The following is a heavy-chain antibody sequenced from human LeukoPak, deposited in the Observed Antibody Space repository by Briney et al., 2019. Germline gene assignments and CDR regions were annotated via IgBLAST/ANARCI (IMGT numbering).Heavy chain of an antibody. CDR1: GFTFSSYS. Sequence: GGSLRLSCAACGFTFSSYSMNWVRQAPGKGLEWVSSISSSSSYIYYADSVKGRFTISRDNAKNSLYLQMNSLRAEDTAVYYCAQTVDTAMGYYFDYWGQGTLVTVSS. V-gene: IGHV3-21*01. D-gene: IGHD5-18*01. CDR2: ISSSSSYI. J-gene: IGHJ4*02. CDR3: AQTVDTAMGYYFDY.